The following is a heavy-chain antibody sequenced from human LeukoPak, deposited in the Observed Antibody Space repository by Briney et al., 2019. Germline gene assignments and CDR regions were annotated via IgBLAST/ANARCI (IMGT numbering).Heavy chain of an antibody. CDR3: VPDRSGYLSRSLPPYFDY. Sequence: SVKVSCKASGGTFSNYALNWVRQAPGQGLEWMGGIIPIFGTADYAQKFQGRVTLTTDESTTTAYMELSSLRSEDTAVYYCVPDRSGYLSRSLPPYFDYWGQGTLVTVSS. J-gene: IGHJ4*02. CDR2: IIPIFGTA. D-gene: IGHD3-22*01. V-gene: IGHV1-69*05. CDR1: GGTFSNYA.